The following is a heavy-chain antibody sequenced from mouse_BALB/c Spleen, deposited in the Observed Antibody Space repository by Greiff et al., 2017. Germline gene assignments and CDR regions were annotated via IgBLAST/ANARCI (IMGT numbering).Heavy chain of an antibody. J-gene: IGHJ3*01. CDR1: GYSITSGYY. CDR2: ISYDGSN. Sequence: VQLKESGPGLVKPSQSLSLTCSVTGYSITSGYYWNWIRQFPGNKLEWMGYISYDGSNNYNPSLKNRISITRDTSKNQFFLKLNSVTTEDTATYYCARGGGGEFAYWGQGTLVTVSA. CDR3: ARGGGGEFAY. V-gene: IGHV3-6*02.